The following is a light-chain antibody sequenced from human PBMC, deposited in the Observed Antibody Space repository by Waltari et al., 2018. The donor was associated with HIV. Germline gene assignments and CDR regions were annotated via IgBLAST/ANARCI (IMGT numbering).Light chain of an antibody. CDR1: TINYNP. J-gene: IGLJ2*01. V-gene: IGLV2-14*02. CDR3: SSYTASGSVI. Sequence: QSALTQPASVSGSPGQSATISCTGPTINYNPVSLYQQHPAPAPTLIIFEGTYRPSGVSNRFSGSKSGNTASLTISGLQGEDEAHYYCSSYTASGSVIFGGGTNLTVL. CDR2: EGT.